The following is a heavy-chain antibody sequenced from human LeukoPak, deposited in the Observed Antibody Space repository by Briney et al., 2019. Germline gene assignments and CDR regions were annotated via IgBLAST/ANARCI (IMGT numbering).Heavy chain of an antibody. V-gene: IGHV4-59*01. CDR2: IYYTGST. Sequence: SETLSLTCTVSGGSINTYYWSWLRQPPGKGLEWLGYIYYTGSTNYNPSLKSRVTISVDKSRNQFSLKLTSVTAADTAVYYCARGDDAFDMWGQGTMVIVSS. CDR1: GGSINTYY. J-gene: IGHJ3*02. CDR3: ARGDDAFDM.